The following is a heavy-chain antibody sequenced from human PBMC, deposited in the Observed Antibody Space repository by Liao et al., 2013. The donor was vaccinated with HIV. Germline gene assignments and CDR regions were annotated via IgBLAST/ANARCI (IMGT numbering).Heavy chain of an antibody. CDR3: ARDSNWLYWYFDL. CDR1: GGSFSGYY. Sequence: QVQLQQWGAGLLKPSETLSLTCAVYGGSFSGYYWSWIRQPPGKGLEWIGEINHSGSTNYNPSLKSRVTISVDTSKNQFSLKLSSVTAADTAVYYCARDSNWLYWYFDLWGRGTLVTVSS. J-gene: IGHJ2*01. CDR2: INHSGST. D-gene: IGHD7-27*01. V-gene: IGHV4-34*01.